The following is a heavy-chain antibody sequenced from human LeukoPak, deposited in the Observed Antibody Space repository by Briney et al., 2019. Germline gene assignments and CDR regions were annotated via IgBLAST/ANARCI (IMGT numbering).Heavy chain of an antibody. D-gene: IGHD2-15*01. Sequence: SETLSLTYTVSGGSISSYYWSWIRQPPGKGLEWIGYIYYSGSTNYNPSLKSRVTISVDTSKNQFSLKPSSVTAADTAVYYCARGDCSGGSCYLRGPWGQGTLVTVSS. CDR2: IYYSGST. J-gene: IGHJ5*02. CDR3: ARGDCSGGSCYLRGP. CDR1: GGSISSYY. V-gene: IGHV4-59*01.